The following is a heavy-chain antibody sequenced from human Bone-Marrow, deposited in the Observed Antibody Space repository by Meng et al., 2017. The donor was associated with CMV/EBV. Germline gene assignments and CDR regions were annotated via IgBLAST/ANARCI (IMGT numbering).Heavy chain of an antibody. D-gene: IGHD6-6*01. CDR1: GGSVSSGSYY. Sequence: SETLSLTCTVSGGSVSSGSYYWSWIRQPPGKGLEWIGYIYYSGSTNYNPSLKSRVTISVDTSKNQFSLKLSSVTAADTAVYYCARDRNIAARPYYYYYGMDVWGQGTTITVSS. CDR2: IYYSGST. V-gene: IGHV4-61*01. CDR3: ARDRNIAARPYYYYYGMDV. J-gene: IGHJ6*02.